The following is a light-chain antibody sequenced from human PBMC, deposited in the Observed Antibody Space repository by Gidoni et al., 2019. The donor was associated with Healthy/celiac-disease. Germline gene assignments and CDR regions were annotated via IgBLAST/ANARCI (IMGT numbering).Light chain of an antibody. Sequence: QSVLPQPPSVSWAPGPRVTLPCTGSSSNIGAGYDVHWYQQLPGTAPKLLIYGNSNRPSGVPDRFSGSKSGTSASLAITGLQAEDEADYYCQSYDSSLSGWDVVFGGGTKLTVL. J-gene: IGLJ2*01. CDR1: SSNIGAGYD. V-gene: IGLV1-40*01. CDR3: QSYDSSLSGWDVV. CDR2: GNS.